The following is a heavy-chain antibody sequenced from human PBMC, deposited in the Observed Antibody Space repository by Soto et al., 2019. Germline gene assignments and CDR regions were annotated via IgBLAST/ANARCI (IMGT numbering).Heavy chain of an antibody. V-gene: IGHV3-11*01. Sequence: GGSLRLSCAASGFTFSDYYMSWIRQAPGKGLEWVSYISSSGSTIYYADSVKGRFTISRDNAKNSLYLQMNSLRAEDTAVYYCARPYCSGGSCSYYYYMDVWGKGTTVTVSS. CDR2: ISSSGSTI. J-gene: IGHJ6*03. D-gene: IGHD2-15*01. CDR3: ARPYCSGGSCSYYYYMDV. CDR1: GFTFSDYY.